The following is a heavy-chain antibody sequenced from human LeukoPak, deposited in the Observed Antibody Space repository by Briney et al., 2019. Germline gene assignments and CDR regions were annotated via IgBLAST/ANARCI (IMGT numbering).Heavy chain of an antibody. Sequence: GGSLRLSCAASGFTFSSYWMHWVRHVPGKGLVWVSRINSDGSTTNYADSVKGRFTISRDNAKNTLYLQMNSLTAEDTAVYYCARVVVPNLNWFDPWGQGTLVTVFS. J-gene: IGHJ5*02. CDR3: ARVVVPNLNWFDP. CDR2: INSDGSTT. CDR1: GFTFSSYW. D-gene: IGHD2-15*01. V-gene: IGHV3-74*01.